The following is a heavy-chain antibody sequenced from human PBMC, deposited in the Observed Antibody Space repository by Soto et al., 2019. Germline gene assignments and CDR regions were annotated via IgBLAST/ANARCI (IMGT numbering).Heavy chain of an antibody. CDR2: IYYSGNT. Sequence: SETLSLTCTVSGGSISGYYWSWIRQPPGKGLEWIGYIYYSGNTNYNPSLKSRVTISVDTSKNQFSLKLSSVTAADTAPYYCARSVRGYSYGPFDYWGQGTLVTVSS. V-gene: IGHV4-59*08. CDR3: ARSVRGYSYGPFDY. J-gene: IGHJ4*02. CDR1: GGSISGYY. D-gene: IGHD5-18*01.